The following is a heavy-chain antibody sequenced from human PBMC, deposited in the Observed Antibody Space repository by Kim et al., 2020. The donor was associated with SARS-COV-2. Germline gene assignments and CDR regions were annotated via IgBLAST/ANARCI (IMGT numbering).Heavy chain of an antibody. CDR2: ISDSSTTK. V-gene: IGHV3-48*04. CDR3: ARFPVAANQAYYYAMDV. Sequence: GGSLRLSCAASGFTFSAYYMNWVRQAPGKGLEWVSCISDSSTTKYYADSAKGRFTISRDNAKNSLYLQMNSLRAEDTAVYYCARFPVAANQAYYYAMDVWGQGTTVTVSS. J-gene: IGHJ6*02. D-gene: IGHD2-15*01. CDR1: GFTFSAYY.